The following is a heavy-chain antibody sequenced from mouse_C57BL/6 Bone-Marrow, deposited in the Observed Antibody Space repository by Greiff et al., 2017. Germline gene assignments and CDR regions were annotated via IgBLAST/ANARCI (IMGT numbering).Heavy chain of an antibody. D-gene: IGHD2-3*01. CDR1: GYTFTSYW. V-gene: IGHV1-50*01. J-gene: IGHJ2*01. CDR3: AMGYDGPYFDY. Sequence: VQLQQPGAELVKPGASVKLSCKASGYTFTSYWMQWVKQRPGQGLEWIGEIDPSDSYTNYNQKFKGKATLTVDTSSSTAYMQLSSLTSEDSAVYYCAMGYDGPYFDYWGQGTTLTVSS. CDR2: IDPSDSYT.